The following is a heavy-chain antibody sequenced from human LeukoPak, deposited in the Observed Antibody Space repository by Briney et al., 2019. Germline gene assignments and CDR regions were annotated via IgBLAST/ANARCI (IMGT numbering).Heavy chain of an antibody. J-gene: IGHJ5*02. Sequence: SETLSLTCAVYGGSFSGYYWSWIRQPPGKGLEWIGEINHSGSTNYNPSLKSRVTISVDPSKNQFSLKLSSVTAADTAVYYCARHIGAVRSPPNWFDPWGQGTLVTVSS. CDR2: INHSGST. D-gene: IGHD2-21*01. CDR3: ARHIGAVRSPPNWFDP. CDR1: GGSFSGYY. V-gene: IGHV4-34*01.